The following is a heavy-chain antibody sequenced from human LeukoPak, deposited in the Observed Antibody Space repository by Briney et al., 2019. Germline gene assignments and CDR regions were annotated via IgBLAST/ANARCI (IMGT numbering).Heavy chain of an antibody. CDR1: GFTFDDYG. Sequence: GGSLRLSCAASGFTFDDYGMSWVRQAPGKGLEWVSSINWNGGSTGYADSVKGRFTISRDNAKNSLYLQMNSLRAEDTALYHCARGRYSGSWFDYWGQGTLVTVSS. CDR3: ARGRYSGSWFDY. D-gene: IGHD1-26*01. V-gene: IGHV3-20*01. CDR2: INWNGGST. J-gene: IGHJ4*02.